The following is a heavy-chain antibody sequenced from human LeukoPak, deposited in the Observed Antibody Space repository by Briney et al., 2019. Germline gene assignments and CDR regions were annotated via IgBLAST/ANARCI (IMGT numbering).Heavy chain of an antibody. V-gene: IGHV3-48*03. CDR2: ISGSGSSI. J-gene: IGHJ4*02. D-gene: IGHD3-10*01. Sequence: GGSLRLSCAASGFTFRSYEMNWVRQAPGKGLEWISYISGSGSSIYYADSVKGRFTISRDNAKNSVHLQMNSLRAGDTAVYYCATFIIGPTIAYWGQGTLVTVSS. CDR1: GFTFRSYE. CDR3: ATFIIGPTIAY.